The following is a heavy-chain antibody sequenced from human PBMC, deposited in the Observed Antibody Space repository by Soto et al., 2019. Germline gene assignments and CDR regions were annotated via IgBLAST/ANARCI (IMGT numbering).Heavy chain of an antibody. CDR1: GFTFSNYA. J-gene: IGHJ4*02. V-gene: IGHV3-23*01. CDR2: VRGGGDLT. Sequence: GGSLRLSCAASGFTFSNYAMSWVRQAPGKGLEWITSVRGGGDLTYYADSVKGRFTISRDNSQNTISLQMHGLRAEDSAIYYCARDLGGAFDHWGQGTGATVPS. D-gene: IGHD3-16*01. CDR3: ARDLGGAFDH.